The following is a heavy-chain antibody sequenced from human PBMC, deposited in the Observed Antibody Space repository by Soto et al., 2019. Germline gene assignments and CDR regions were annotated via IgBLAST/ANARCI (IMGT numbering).Heavy chain of an antibody. V-gene: IGHV3-30-3*01. D-gene: IGHD5-12*01. CDR2: ISDDGSNK. CDR1: GFMFSSFA. CDR3: ARSGGYRPLDS. Sequence: QVQLVESGGGVVQPGRSLRLSCEASGFMFSSFAMYWVRQAPGKGLEWVAVISDDGSNKYYGDSLKGRFPISRDNSKNTLYLQMNSLRAEDTAVYYCARSGGYRPLDSWGKGTLVTVSS. J-gene: IGHJ4*02.